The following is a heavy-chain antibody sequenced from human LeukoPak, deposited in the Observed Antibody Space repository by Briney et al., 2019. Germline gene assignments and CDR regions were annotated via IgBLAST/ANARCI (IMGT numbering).Heavy chain of an antibody. CDR2: IYHSGST. Sequence: PSETLSLTCAVSGYSISSGYYWGWLRQPPGQGLEWIGSIYHSGSTYYNPSLKSRVTISVDTSKNQFSLKLSSVTAADTAVYYCARRAQNTAMVLVFDYWGQGTLVTVSS. J-gene: IGHJ4*02. D-gene: IGHD5-18*01. CDR3: ARRAQNTAMVLVFDY. CDR1: GYSISSGYY. V-gene: IGHV4-38-2*01.